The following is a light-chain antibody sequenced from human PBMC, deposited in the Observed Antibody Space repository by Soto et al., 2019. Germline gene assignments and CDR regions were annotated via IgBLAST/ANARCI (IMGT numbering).Light chain of an antibody. V-gene: IGLV1-40*01. J-gene: IGLJ3*02. Sequence: QSVLTQAPSVSGAPGQRITISCAGSSSNIGGGYEVHWYQQLPGTAPKLLIYDNNHRPSGVPDRFSGSKSGTSASLAITGLQAEDEAYYYCQSYDSSLSASVFGGGTKVTVL. CDR3: QSYDSSLSASV. CDR2: DNN. CDR1: SSNIGGGYE.